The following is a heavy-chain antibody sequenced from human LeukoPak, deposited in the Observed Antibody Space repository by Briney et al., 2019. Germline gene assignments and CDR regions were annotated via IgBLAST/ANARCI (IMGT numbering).Heavy chain of an antibody. D-gene: IGHD6-13*01. Sequence: PGGSLRLSCAASGFTFSSFAMHWVRQAPGRGLEWVAFISYDGRIEYFADSVKGRFTISRDNSRNTLYLQMNSLRAEDTAVYYCARDPTYSRSWVYFDYWGQGSLVTVSS. J-gene: IGHJ4*02. V-gene: IGHV3-30*04. CDR3: ARDPTYSRSWVYFDY. CDR1: GFTFSSFA. CDR2: ISYDGRIE.